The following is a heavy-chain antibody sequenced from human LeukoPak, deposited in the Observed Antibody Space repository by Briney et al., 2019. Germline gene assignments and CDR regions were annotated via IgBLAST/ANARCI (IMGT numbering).Heavy chain of an antibody. CDR3: ARGSNWGFY. J-gene: IGHJ4*02. D-gene: IGHD7-27*01. CDR1: GGSISSYY. CDR2: IYYSGSA. V-gene: IGHV4-59*01. Sequence: SETLSLTCTVSGGSISSYYWTWIRQPPGKGLEWIGNIYYSGSANYNPSLKSRVIISVDTSKDQFSLKLSPVTAADTAVYYCARGSNWGFYWGQGTLVTVSS.